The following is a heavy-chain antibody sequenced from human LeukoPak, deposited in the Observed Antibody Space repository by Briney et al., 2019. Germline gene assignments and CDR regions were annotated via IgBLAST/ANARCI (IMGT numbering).Heavy chain of an antibody. CDR3: ARDLRQEAPFDY. CDR2: INPSVDST. Sequence: ASVKVSCKASGYIFSHFYMHWVRQAPGQGLEWMGIINPSVDSTNYAQKFQGRVTMTRDTSTNTLYMELSSLRSEDTAVYYCARDLRQEAPFDYWGQGTLVTVSS. CDR1: GYIFSHFY. V-gene: IGHV1-46*01. J-gene: IGHJ4*02.